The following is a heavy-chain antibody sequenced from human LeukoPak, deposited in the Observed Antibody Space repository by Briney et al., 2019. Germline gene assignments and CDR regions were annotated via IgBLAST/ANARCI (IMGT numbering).Heavy chain of an antibody. J-gene: IGHJ3*02. CDR3: ARDSHYYHSSGYYPDAFDI. D-gene: IGHD3-22*01. CDR1: GFTFSSYS. V-gene: IGHV3-48*04. CDR2: ISSSSSTI. Sequence: GGSLRLSCAASGFTFSSYSMNWVRQAPGKGLEWVSYISSSSSTIYYADSVKGRFTIPRDNAKNSLYLQMNSLRAEDTAVYYCARDSHYYHSSGYYPDAFDIWGQGTMVTVSS.